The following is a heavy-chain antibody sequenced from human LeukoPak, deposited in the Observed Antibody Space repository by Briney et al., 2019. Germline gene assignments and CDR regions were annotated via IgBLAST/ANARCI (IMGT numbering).Heavy chain of an antibody. Sequence: SETLSLTCTVSGGSISSHHWSWLRQPAGKGREGIGRIYTSGSTNYHPSLKSRVTMSVDTYKNQFSLKLSSVTAADTAVYYCTRTPIFGVVIDYYYYMDVWGKGTTVTVSS. CDR1: GGSISSHH. CDR3: TRTPIFGVVIDYYYYMDV. J-gene: IGHJ6*03. D-gene: IGHD3-3*01. V-gene: IGHV4-4*07. CDR2: IYTSGST.